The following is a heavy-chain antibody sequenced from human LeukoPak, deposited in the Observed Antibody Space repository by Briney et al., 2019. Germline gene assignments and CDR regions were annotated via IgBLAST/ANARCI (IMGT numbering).Heavy chain of an antibody. CDR1: GGSFSGYY. CDR2: INHSGST. J-gene: IGHJ4*02. CDR3: ARGGPYNWNYFDY. Sequence: SETLSLTYAVYGGSFSGYYWSWIRQPPGKGLEWIGEINHSGSTNYNPSLKSRVTISVDTSKNQFSLKLSSVTAADTAVYYCARGGPYNWNYFDYWGQGTLVTVSS. D-gene: IGHD1-20*01. V-gene: IGHV4-34*01.